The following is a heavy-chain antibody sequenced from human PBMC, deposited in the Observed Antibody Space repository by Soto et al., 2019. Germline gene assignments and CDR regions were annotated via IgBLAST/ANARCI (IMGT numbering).Heavy chain of an antibody. J-gene: IGHJ6*02. V-gene: IGHV4-38-2*02. CDR1: GYSISSGYY. D-gene: IGHD5-12*01. CDR2: IYHSGST. Sequence: SETLSLTCAVSGYSISSGYYWGWIRRPPGKGLEWIGSIYHSGSTYYNPSLKSRVTISVDTSKNHFSMKLSSVTAAETAVYYCARERAVYDPYYYGMEVWGQGTTVTVSS. CDR3: ARERAVYDPYYYGMEV.